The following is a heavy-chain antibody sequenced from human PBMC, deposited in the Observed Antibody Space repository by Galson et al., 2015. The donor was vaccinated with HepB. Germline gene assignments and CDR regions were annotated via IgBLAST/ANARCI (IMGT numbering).Heavy chain of an antibody. J-gene: IGHJ5*02. Sequence: SVKVSCKASGGTFSSYAISWVRQAPGQGLEWMGGIIPIFGTANYAQKFQGRVTITADESTSTAYMELSSLRSEDTAVYYCARGDCSGGSCYRNWFDPWGQGTLVTVSS. CDR1: GGTFSSYA. CDR3: ARGDCSGGSCYRNWFDP. D-gene: IGHD2-15*01. CDR2: IIPIFGTA. V-gene: IGHV1-69*13.